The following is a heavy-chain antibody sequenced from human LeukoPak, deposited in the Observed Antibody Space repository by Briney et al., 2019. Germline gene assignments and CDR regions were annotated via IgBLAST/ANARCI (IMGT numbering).Heavy chain of an antibody. D-gene: IGHD1-20*01. V-gene: IGHV1-18*01. J-gene: IGHJ3*01. CDR1: NYTFASCG. CDR2: ISPYDGNT. CDR3: VRVWPPNAVDRGMTYSDFTALDV. Sequence: GASVKVSCKASNYTFASCGLSWVRQAPGQGLQWVGWISPYDGNTNYAQRFQARVTMSIDKSTRTVYMELRRLRLDDTAVYYCVRVWPPNAVDRGMTYSDFTALDVWGQGTTVIVSS.